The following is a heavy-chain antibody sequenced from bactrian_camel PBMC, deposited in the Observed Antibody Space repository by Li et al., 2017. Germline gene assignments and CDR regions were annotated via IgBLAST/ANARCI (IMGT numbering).Heavy chain of an antibody. V-gene: IGHV3-2*01. J-gene: IGHJ4*01. CDR1: GFTFSNYY. D-gene: IGHD6*01. CDR2: ISGGSFT. Sequence: VQLVESGGGLVQPGGSLRLSCAASGFTFSNYYINWVRQAPGKGLEWVSSISGGSFTYYANSVKGRFTIARDNTKDTVYLQMLGLKSEDTALYYCAAGPWYTDEYRYWGQGTQVTVS. CDR3: AAGPWYTDEYRY.